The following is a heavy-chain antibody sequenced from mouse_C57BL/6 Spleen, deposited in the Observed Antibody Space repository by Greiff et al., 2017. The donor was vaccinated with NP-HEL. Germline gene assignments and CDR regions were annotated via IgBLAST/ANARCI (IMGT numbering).Heavy chain of an antibody. CDR2: ISDGGSYT. CDR1: GFTFSSYA. Sequence: EVHLVESGGGLVKPGGSLKLSCAASGFTFSSYAMSWVRQTPEKRLEWVATISDGGSYTYYPDNVKGRFTISRDNAKNNLYLQMSHLKSEDTAVYYCARGRYYGSSGWYFDVWGTGTTVTVSS. J-gene: IGHJ1*03. CDR3: ARGRYYGSSGWYFDV. V-gene: IGHV5-4*01. D-gene: IGHD1-1*01.